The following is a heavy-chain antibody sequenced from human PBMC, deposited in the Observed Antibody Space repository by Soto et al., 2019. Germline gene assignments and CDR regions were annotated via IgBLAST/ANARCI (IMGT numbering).Heavy chain of an antibody. Sequence: GGSLRLSCAASGFTFSSYAMSWVRQAPGKGLEWVANIKQDGSEKFYADSVKGRFSISRDNAKNSLYLQMNSLRAEDTAVYYCAGGSGWLFDSWGQGTPVTVSS. CDR3: AGGSGWLFDS. V-gene: IGHV3-7*03. D-gene: IGHD6-19*01. J-gene: IGHJ4*02. CDR2: IKQDGSEK. CDR1: GFTFSSYA.